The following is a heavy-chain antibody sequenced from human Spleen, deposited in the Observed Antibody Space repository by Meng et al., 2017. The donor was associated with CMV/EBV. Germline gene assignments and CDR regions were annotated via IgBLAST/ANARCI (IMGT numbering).Heavy chain of an antibody. V-gene: IGHV4-61*01. D-gene: IGHD2-2*01. CDR1: GGSVSSGSYY. CDR3: ARGSSTSLLGFDY. CDR2: IYYTGST. Sequence: SETLSLTCTVSGGSVSSGSYYWSWIRQPPGKGLDWIGYIYYTGSTNYNPSLKSRVTISKDTSKNQFSLKLSSVTAADTAVYYCARGSSTSLLGFDYWGQGTLVTVSS. J-gene: IGHJ4*02.